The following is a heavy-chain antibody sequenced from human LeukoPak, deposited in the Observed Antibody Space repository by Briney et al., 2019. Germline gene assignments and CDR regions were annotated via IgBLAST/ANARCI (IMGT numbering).Heavy chain of an antibody. Sequence: NPGGSLRLSCAASGFTFSSYAMHWVRQAPGKGLEWVSSISSSSSYIYYADSVKGRFTISRDNAKNSLYLQMNSLRAEDTAVYYCARMGFGELLFGYWGQGTLVTVSS. CDR2: ISSSSSYI. J-gene: IGHJ4*02. CDR1: GFTFSSYA. D-gene: IGHD3-10*01. V-gene: IGHV3-21*04. CDR3: ARMGFGELLFGY.